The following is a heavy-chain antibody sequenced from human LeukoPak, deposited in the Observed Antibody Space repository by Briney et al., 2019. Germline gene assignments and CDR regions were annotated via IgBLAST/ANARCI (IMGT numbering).Heavy chain of an antibody. CDR1: GFTFSSYW. J-gene: IGHJ4*02. V-gene: IGHV3-48*02. Sequence: PGGSLRLSCAASGFTFSSYWMSWVRQAPGKGLEWVSYISSSSSTIYYADSVKGRFTISRDNAKNSLYLQMNSLRDEDTAVYYCARVRTLTNYDSSGYRDYWGQGTLVTVSS. D-gene: IGHD3-22*01. CDR2: ISSSSSTI. CDR3: ARVRTLTNYDSSGYRDY.